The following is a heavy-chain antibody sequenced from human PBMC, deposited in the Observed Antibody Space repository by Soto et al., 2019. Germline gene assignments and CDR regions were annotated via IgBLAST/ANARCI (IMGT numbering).Heavy chain of an antibody. Sequence: ASVKVSCKASGGTFSSYAISWVRQAPGQGLEWMGGIIPIFGTANYAQKFQGRVTITADKSTSTAYMELSSLRSEDTAVYYCARVRYYYASSGPGLIDYWRPVTLV. J-gene: IGHJ4*02. D-gene: IGHD3-22*01. CDR3: ARVRYYYASSGPGLIDY. CDR2: IIPIFGTA. CDR1: GGTFSSYA. V-gene: IGHV1-69*06.